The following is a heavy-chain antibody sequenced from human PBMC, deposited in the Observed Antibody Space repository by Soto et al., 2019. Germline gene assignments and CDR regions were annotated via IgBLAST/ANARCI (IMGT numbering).Heavy chain of an antibody. Sequence: GGSLRLSCVASGFTFDTYGIHWVRQAPGKGLQWVALISYEGSNTYYADSVRGRFTISRDNSKNTLYLQINALRPEDTGVYYCARVTPGNNLYYFSGLDVWGQGTSVTRLL. CDR3: ARVTPGNNLYYFSGLDV. D-gene: IGHD1-1*01. V-gene: IGHV3-30-3*01. CDR1: GFTFDTYG. J-gene: IGHJ6*02. CDR2: ISYEGSNT.